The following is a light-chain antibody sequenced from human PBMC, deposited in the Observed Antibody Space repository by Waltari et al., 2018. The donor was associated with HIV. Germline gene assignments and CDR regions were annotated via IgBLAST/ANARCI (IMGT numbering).Light chain of an antibody. CDR1: SSNIGSNY. J-gene: IGLJ3*02. CDR2: WSN. Sequence: QSVLTQSPSASGTAGQRVTISCSGSSSNIGSNYVYWYQQLPGTAPKLLIYWSNQLPQGGRGRVSGSKSGTSASLAISGLRSEDEADYYCAAWDDSLSGRVFGGGTKLTVL. CDR3: AAWDDSLSGRV. V-gene: IGLV1-47*01.